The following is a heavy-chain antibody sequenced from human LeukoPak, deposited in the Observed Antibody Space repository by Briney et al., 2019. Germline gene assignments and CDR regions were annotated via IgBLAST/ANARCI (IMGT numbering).Heavy chain of an antibody. CDR1: GFTFSNYW. J-gene: IGHJ3*02. D-gene: IGHD3-9*01. Sequence: GGSLRLSCAASGFTFSNYWMHWVRQAPGKGLLWVARIHTNGSSTSFADSVKGRFTISRDNAKNTLYLQMNSLRAEDTAVYYCARGRYYHILTGYFKGGAFDIWGQGTMVTVSS. CDR2: IHTNGSST. V-gene: IGHV3-74*01. CDR3: ARGRYYHILTGYFKGGAFDI.